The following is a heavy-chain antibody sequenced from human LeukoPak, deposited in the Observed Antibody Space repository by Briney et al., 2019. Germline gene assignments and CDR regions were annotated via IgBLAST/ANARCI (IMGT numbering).Heavy chain of an antibody. CDR1: GFTFSSYW. V-gene: IGHV3-74*01. CDR2: INSDETRT. J-gene: IGHJ6*02. D-gene: IGHD3/OR15-3a*01. CDR3: ARSTDSWTNYYGMDV. Sequence: GGSLRLSFAASGFTFSSYWMHWVRQAPGKGLVWVSRINSDETRTNFADSVKGRFTISRDNAKNTLYLQMNSLRAEDTAVYYCARSTDSWTNYYGMDVWGQGTTVTVSS.